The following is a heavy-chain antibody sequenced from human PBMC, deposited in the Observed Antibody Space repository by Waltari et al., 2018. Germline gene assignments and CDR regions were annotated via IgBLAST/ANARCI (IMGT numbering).Heavy chain of an antibody. CDR2: ISSSSNYI. CDR1: GFTFRSYT. D-gene: IGHD2-15*01. Sequence: EVQLVESGGGLVKPGGSLRLSCAASGFTFRSYTLNWVRQAPGKGLAWVSSISSSSNYIHYADSVKGRFTISRDNAKNSLYLQMNSLRAEDTAVYYCARDGIVEGVVAALWFDPWGQGTLVTVSS. V-gene: IGHV3-21*01. CDR3: ARDGIVEGVVAALWFDP. J-gene: IGHJ5*02.